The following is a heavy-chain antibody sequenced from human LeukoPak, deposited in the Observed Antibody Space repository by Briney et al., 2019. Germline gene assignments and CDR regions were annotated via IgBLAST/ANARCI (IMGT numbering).Heavy chain of an antibody. CDR1: GFTFDDYG. Sequence: EGSLRLSCAASGFTFDDYGMSWVRQAPGKGLEWVSGINWNGGSTGYADSVKGRFTISRDNSKNTLYLQMNSLRAEDTAVYYCASEIRGYSYGRDYWGQGTLVTVSS. D-gene: IGHD5-18*01. CDR2: INWNGGST. J-gene: IGHJ4*02. V-gene: IGHV3-20*04. CDR3: ASEIRGYSYGRDY.